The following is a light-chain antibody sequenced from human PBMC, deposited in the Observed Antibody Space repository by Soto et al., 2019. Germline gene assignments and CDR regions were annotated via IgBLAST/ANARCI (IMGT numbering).Light chain of an antibody. V-gene: IGKV1-33*01. J-gene: IGKJ1*01. Sequence: DIQLTQSPSSLSASVGDRVTITCQASQDISDFLNWYQQKPGKAPTLVIYEASNLEKGVPSRFSGSGFGTDFAFTITSLQPEDFATYYCQQYDDLPTFGQGTKVEIK. CDR2: EAS. CDR1: QDISDF. CDR3: QQYDDLPT.